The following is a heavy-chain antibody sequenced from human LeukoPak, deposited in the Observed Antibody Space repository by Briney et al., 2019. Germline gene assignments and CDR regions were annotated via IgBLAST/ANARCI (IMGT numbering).Heavy chain of an antibody. CDR2: IKQDGSEK. V-gene: IGHV3-7*01. J-gene: IGHJ6*02. CDR1: AFTSSIGS. CDR3: EYGMDV. Sequence: GRSRRLARPAVAFTSSIGSMGWVRQVQGKGLEWVANIKQDGSEKYYVDSVKGRFTISRDNAKNSLYLQMNSLRAEDTAVYYCEYGMDVWGQGTTVTVSS.